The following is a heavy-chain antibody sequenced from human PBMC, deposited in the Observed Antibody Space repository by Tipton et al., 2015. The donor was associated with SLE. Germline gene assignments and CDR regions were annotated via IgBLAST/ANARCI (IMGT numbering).Heavy chain of an antibody. Sequence: TLSLTCSVSGGSISDRNYYWGWIRQPPGKGLEWIATMYSGGSKYYNPSLRSRVTISLDTSNNQFSLQVNSMTAADTAVYYCASKGGAGSYYPNWGQGAPVNVTS. D-gene: IGHD3-10*01. CDR3: ASKGGAGSYYPN. CDR1: GGSISDRNYY. CDR2: MYSGGSK. V-gene: IGHV4-39*07. J-gene: IGHJ4*02.